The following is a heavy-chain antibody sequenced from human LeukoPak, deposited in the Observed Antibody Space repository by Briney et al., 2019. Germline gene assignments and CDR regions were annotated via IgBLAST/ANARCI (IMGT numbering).Heavy chain of an antibody. D-gene: IGHD5-18*01. CDR3: ARDLSSTLSLRYSYGSVDY. Sequence: GGSLRLSCAASGFTFSSYWMSWVRQAPGKGLEWVANIKQDGSEKYYVDSVKGRFTISRDNAKNSLYLQMNSLRAEDTAVYYCARDLSSTLSLRYSYGSVDYWGQGTLVTVSS. V-gene: IGHV3-7*01. CDR1: GFTFSSYW. J-gene: IGHJ4*02. CDR2: IKQDGSEK.